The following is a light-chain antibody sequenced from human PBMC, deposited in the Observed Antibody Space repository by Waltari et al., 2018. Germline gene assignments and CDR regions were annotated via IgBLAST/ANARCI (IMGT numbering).Light chain of an antibody. CDR1: SLGSKN. V-gene: IGLV3-21*02. Sequence: SYVLTQPPSVSVAPGQTATISCGGDSLGSKNVHWYQQRPGQAPFLGVYDDTVRPSGIPERISGSKAGNTASLTSSRVEAGDEADFCCQVWESSSDHWFFGGGTKLTVL. J-gene: IGLJ2*01. CDR3: QVWESSSDHWF. CDR2: DDT.